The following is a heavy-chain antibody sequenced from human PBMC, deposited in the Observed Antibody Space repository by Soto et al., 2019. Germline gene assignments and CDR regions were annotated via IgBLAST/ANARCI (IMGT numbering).Heavy chain of an antibody. D-gene: IGHD3-10*01. CDR2: ISGSGAST. CDR1: GFTFSIYG. Sequence: EVQLLESGGGLVQPGGSLRLSCAASGFTFSIYGMTWVRQAPGKGLEWVSAISGSGASTYYADSVKGRFTISRDNSKNTLYLQMNSLRAEDTAIYYCAILGSGSDYWGQGTLVTVSS. V-gene: IGHV3-23*01. J-gene: IGHJ4*02. CDR3: AILGSGSDY.